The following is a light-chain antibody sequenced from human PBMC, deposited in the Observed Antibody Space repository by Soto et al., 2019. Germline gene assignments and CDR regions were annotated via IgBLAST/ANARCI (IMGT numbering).Light chain of an antibody. J-gene: IGKJ4*01. CDR1: QSVGSSF. Sequence: VLTQSPGTLSLSPGERATLACRASQSVGSSFLAWYQQKPGQAPRLLMYAASTRATGIPDRFSGSGSGTDFTLSITRLEPEDFAVYYCQQYGSSPLLTFGGGTKVDIK. CDR3: QQYGSSPLLT. CDR2: AAS. V-gene: IGKV3-20*01.